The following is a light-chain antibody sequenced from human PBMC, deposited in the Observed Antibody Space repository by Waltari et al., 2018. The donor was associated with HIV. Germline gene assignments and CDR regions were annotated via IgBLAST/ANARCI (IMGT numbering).Light chain of an antibody. Sequence: QSALTQPSSVYESPGQSITISCTGTSSDVGGYNLFFLYQQHPGKAPKLMIYEVSKRPSGVSNRFSGSKSGNTAALTISGLQAEDEADYYCFAYAGSTTYVIFGGGTKLTVL. CDR1: SSDVGGYNL. V-gene: IGLV2-23*02. J-gene: IGLJ2*01. CDR2: EVS. CDR3: FAYAGSTTYVI.